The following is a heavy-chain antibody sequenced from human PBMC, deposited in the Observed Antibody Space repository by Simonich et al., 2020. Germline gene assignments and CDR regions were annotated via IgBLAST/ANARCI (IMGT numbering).Heavy chain of an antibody. CDR1: GFTVSSNY. V-gene: IGHV3-53*01. J-gene: IGHJ4*02. D-gene: IGHD1-1*01. CDR3: ARWTATGYYFDY. Sequence: EVQLVESGGGLIQPGGSLRLSCAASGFTVSSNYMSWVRQAPGKGLEWVAVIYSGGSTYYADSVKGRFPISRDNSKNTLYLQINSLRAEDTAVYYCARWTATGYYFDYWGQGTLVTVSS. CDR2: IYSGGST.